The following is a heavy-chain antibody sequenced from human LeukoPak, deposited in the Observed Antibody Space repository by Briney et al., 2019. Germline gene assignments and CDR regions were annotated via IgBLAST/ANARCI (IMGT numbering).Heavy chain of an antibody. V-gene: IGHV3-11*01. D-gene: IGHD1-1*01. Sequence: GGSLRLSCAASGFTLSDYYMSWIRQAPGKGLEWVSYNSSSGSTIYYADSVKGRFTISRDNAKNSLYLQMNSLRAEDTAVYYCARAGNNWNDFDYWGQGTLVTVSS. CDR2: NSSSGSTI. CDR3: ARAGNNWNDFDY. J-gene: IGHJ4*02. CDR1: GFTLSDYY.